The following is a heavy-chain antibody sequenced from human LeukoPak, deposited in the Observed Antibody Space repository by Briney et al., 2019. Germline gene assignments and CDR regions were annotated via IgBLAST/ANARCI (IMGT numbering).Heavy chain of an antibody. J-gene: IGHJ6*03. Sequence: PSETLSLTCTVSGGSISSYYWSWIRQPAGKGLEWIGRIYTSGSTNYNPSLKSRVTMSVDTSRNQFSLKLSSVTAADTAVYYCARDKGGVLGYYYYYMDVWGKGTTVTVSS. D-gene: IGHD2-8*01. CDR1: GGSISSYY. V-gene: IGHV4-4*07. CDR2: IYTSGST. CDR3: ARDKGGVLGYYYYYMDV.